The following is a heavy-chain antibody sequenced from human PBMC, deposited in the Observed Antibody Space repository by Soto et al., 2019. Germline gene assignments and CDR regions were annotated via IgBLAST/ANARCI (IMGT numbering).Heavy chain of an antibody. Sequence: QVQLVQSGAEVKKPGASVKVSCKASGYTFTSYDINWVRQATGQGLEWMGWMNPNSGNTGYAQKFQGRVTMTRNTSISTAYMELNSLRSEDTAEYYCAGSVAHMYRDAFHIWGQGTMVTVSS. J-gene: IGHJ3*02. V-gene: IGHV1-8*01. CDR1: GYTFTSYD. CDR3: AGSVAHMYRDAFHI. CDR2: MNPNSGNT. D-gene: IGHD2-15*01.